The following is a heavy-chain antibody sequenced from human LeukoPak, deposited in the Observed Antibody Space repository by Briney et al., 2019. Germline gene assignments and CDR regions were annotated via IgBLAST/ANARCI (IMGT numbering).Heavy chain of an antibody. Sequence: AGSLSLTCAASGFTFSSHAMSWVRQAPGKGLEWVSVISGSRGHTYYADSTKGRFTISRDNSKNTLYLQMNSLRAEDTSVYYCARSVGVTIYYYCAMDVWGQGTTVTVSS. D-gene: IGHD3-9*01. CDR2: ISGSRGHT. CDR1: GFTFSSHA. J-gene: IGHJ6*02. V-gene: IGHV3-23*01. CDR3: ARSVGVTIYYYCAMDV.